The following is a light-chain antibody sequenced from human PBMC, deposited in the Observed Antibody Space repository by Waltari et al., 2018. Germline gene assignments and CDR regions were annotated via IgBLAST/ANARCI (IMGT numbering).Light chain of an antibody. CDR1: QSVLYSSNNKTY. CDR2: WAS. Sequence: DIVMTQSPDSLAVSLGERATINCKSSQSVLYSSNNKTYLAWYKQKPRQPPKLLIYWASTRESGVPDRFSGSGSGTDFTLTISSLQAEDVAVYYCQQYYSTPWTFGQGTKVEIK. V-gene: IGKV4-1*01. J-gene: IGKJ1*01. CDR3: QQYYSTPWT.